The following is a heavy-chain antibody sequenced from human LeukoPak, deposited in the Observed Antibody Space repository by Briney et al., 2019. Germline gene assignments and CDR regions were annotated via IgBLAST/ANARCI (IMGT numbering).Heavy chain of an antibody. CDR2: IIPIFGTA. CDR1: GGTFSSYA. J-gene: IGHJ6*03. Sequence: SVKVSCKASGGTFSSYAISGVRQAPGQGLEWMGGIIPIFGTANYAQKFQGRVTITADESTSTDYMELSSLRSEDTAVYYCARDSVLSRDSWSYYYMDVWGKGTTVTVSS. D-gene: IGHD6-13*01. CDR3: ARDSVLSRDSWSYYYMDV. V-gene: IGHV1-69*01.